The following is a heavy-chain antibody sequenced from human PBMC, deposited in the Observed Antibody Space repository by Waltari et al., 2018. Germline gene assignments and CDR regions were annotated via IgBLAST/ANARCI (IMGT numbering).Heavy chain of an antibody. V-gene: IGHV1-8*01. D-gene: IGHD3-10*01. J-gene: IGHJ3*02. CDR1: GYTFTSYD. CDR3: GSVMVGVKGGGGGNAFDI. CDR2: MNHKRGNR. Sequence: QVQLVQSGAEVKKPGASVKVSCKASGYTFTSYDINWVRQATGQGLEWMGWMNHKRGNRGDEQKAQGECTSTRNTPKSPDKMGLSSLRYEATGVYFGGSVMVGVKGGGGGNAFDIWGQGTMVTVSS.